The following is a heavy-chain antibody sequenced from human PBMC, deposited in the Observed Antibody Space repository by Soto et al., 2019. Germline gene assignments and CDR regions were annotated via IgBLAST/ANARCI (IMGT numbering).Heavy chain of an antibody. CDR3: AHSHSGSYYGPAYYYGMDV. CDR1: GFSLSTSGVG. J-gene: IGHJ6*02. V-gene: IGHV2-5*02. CDR2: IYWDDDK. Sequence: QITLKESGPTLVKPTQTLTLTCTFSGFSLSTSGVGVGWIRQPPGKALEWLALIYWDDDKRYSPSLKSRLTITKDTXKNSVXXTMTNMDPVDTATYYCAHSHSGSYYGPAYYYGMDVWGQGTTVTVSS. D-gene: IGHD3-10*01.